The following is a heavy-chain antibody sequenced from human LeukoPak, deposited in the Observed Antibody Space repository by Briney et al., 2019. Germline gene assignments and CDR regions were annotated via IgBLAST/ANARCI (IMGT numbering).Heavy chain of an antibody. CDR2: IRGKAYGGTT. D-gene: IGHD3-22*01. CDR1: GFIFGDYG. J-gene: IGHJ4*02. CDR3: SRDSSGYSYYFDY. V-gene: IGHV3-49*03. Sequence: GSLRLSCTASGFIFGDYGMSWFRQAPGKGLEWVGFIRGKAYGGTTEYAASVNGRFTISRDDSKSIASLQMNSLKTEHTAVYYCSRDSSGYSYYFDYWGQGTLVTVSS.